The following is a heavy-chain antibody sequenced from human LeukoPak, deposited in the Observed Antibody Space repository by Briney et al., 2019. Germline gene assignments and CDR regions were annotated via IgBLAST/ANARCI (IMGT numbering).Heavy chain of an antibody. V-gene: IGHV3-30-3*01. CDR2: ISYDGNNK. J-gene: IGHJ6*02. Sequence: GGSLRLSCAASGFTFSIYAMHWVRQAPGKGLEWVAFISYDGNNKYYADSVKGRFTISRDNSKNTLYLQMNSLGTDDTAVYYCARDYGSGSYGYGMDVWGQGTTVTVSS. D-gene: IGHD3-10*01. CDR3: ARDYGSGSYGYGMDV. CDR1: GFTFSIYA.